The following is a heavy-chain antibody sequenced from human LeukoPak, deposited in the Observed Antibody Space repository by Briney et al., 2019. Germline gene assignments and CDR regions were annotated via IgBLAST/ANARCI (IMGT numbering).Heavy chain of an antibody. D-gene: IGHD4-17*01. CDR3: ARVSTTALTFDY. Sequence: ASXXTFSXYXXSWLRQAPGKGLEWVSYISSSGSTIYYADSVKGRFTISRDNAKNSLYLQMNSLRAEDTAVYYCARVSTTALTFDYWGQGTLVTVSS. CDR2: ISSSGSTI. V-gene: IGHV3-11*01. CDR1: XXTFSXYX. J-gene: IGHJ4*02.